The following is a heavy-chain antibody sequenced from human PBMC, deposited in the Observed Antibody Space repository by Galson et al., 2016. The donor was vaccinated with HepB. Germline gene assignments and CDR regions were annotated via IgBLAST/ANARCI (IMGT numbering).Heavy chain of an antibody. D-gene: IGHD3-16*01. CDR3: AIIMTTPGAVDY. V-gene: IGHV1-46*03. CDR1: GGTFTSCN. J-gene: IGHJ4*02. CDR2: INPDGGGT. Sequence: SVKVSCKASGGTFTSCNVHWVRQAPGQGLEWMGFINPDGGGTAYAQKFRGRVTMTRDTSTSTVYMELSSLTSEDTAVYYCAIIMTTPGAVDYWGQGTMVTVSS.